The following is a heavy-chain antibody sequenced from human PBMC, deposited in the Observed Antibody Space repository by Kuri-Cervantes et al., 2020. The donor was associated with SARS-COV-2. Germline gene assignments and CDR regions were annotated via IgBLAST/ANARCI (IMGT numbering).Heavy chain of an antibody. V-gene: IGHV1-18*01. CDR2: ISAYNGNT. D-gene: IGHD3-3*01. J-gene: IGHJ3*02. CDR3: AGRLRFSHSDAFDI. Sequence: GGSLRLSCKASGYTFTSYGISWVRQAPGQGLEWMGWISAYNGNTNYAQKFQGRVTITADESTSTAYMELSSLRSEDTAVYYCAGRLRFSHSDAFDIWGQGTMVTVSS. CDR1: GYTFTSYG.